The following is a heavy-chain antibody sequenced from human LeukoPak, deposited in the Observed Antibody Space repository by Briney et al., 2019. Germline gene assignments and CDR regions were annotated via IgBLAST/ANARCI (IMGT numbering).Heavy chain of an antibody. D-gene: IGHD3-9*01. CDR2: INHSGST. Sequence: TSETLSLTCAVYGGSFSGYYWSWIRQPPGKGLEWIGEINHSGSTNYNPSLKSRVTISVDTSKNQFSLKLSSVTAADTAVYYCARGWGDYDILTGSDYWGQGTLVTVSS. V-gene: IGHV4-34*01. J-gene: IGHJ4*02. CDR3: ARGWGDYDILTGSDY. CDR1: GGSFSGYY.